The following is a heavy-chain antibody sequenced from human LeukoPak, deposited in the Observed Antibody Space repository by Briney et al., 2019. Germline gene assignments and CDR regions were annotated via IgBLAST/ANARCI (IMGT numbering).Heavy chain of an antibody. D-gene: IGHD4-11*01. J-gene: IGHJ4*02. CDR3: ARTSNYNEIGK. Sequence: PSETLSLTCTVSGGSISSSSYYWGWIRQPPGKGLEWIGSIYYSGSTYYNPSLKSRVTISVDTSKNQFSLKLSSVTAADTAVYYCARTSNYNEIGKWGQGTLVTVSS. V-gene: IGHV4-39*01. CDR2: IYYSGST. CDR1: GGSISSSSYY.